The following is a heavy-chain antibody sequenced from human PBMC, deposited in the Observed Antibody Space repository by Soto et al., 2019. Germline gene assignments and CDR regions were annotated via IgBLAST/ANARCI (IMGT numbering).Heavy chain of an antibody. CDR1: GAPITVGGYF. J-gene: IGHJ6*02. CDR2: IYYSGHD. V-gene: IGHV4-31*03. CDR3: ARGHYQFYAMDV. Sequence: SETLSLTYSVSGAPITVGGYFWPWVAQHPARGLEWIGYIYYSGHDHYNPSLESRVTISVDTSNNQFSLKLSSMTAADTAVYYCARGHYQFYAMDVWGQGTPVTVSS.